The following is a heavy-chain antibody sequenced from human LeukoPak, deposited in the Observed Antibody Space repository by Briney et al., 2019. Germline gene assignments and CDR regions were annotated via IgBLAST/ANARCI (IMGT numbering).Heavy chain of an antibody. V-gene: IGHV3-23*01. CDR3: ARESRYRDYFDY. CDR1: GFTFSTYA. CDR2: VSPSGNTT. D-gene: IGHD1-14*01. Sequence: AGPLRLSCAASGFTFSTYAISWVRQAPGKGLEWVSGVSPSGNTTYYPDSVKGRFAISRDNAKNTVYLQMNSVRAGDTAVYYCARESRYRDYFDYWGQGTMVTVSS. J-gene: IGHJ4*02.